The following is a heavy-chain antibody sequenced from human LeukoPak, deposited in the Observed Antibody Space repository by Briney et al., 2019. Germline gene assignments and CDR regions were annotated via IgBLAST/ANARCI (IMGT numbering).Heavy chain of an antibody. V-gene: IGHV1-69*13. J-gene: IGHJ4*02. Sequence: GASVKVCCKASGGTFSSYAISWVRQAPGQGLEWMGGIIPIFGTANYAQKFQGRVTITADESTSTAYMELSSLRSEDTAVYYCAREELPYVWGSYRPDYWGQGTLVAVSS. CDR3: AREELPYVWGSYRPDY. CDR2: IIPIFGTA. CDR1: GGTFSSYA. D-gene: IGHD3-16*02.